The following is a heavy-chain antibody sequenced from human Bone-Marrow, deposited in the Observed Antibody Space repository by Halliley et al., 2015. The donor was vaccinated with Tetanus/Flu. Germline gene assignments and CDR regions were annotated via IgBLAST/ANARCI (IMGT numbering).Heavy chain of an antibody. D-gene: IGHD3-10*01. Sequence: TLSLTCSLSGGSISSSNWWSWVRQPPGKGLEWIGEIHHNGSIKYNPSLKSRVTMSADGSENQFSLRLKSVTAADTAVYYCARHHYYASGRFGTGFDYWGRGILVTVSA. CDR3: ARHHYYASGRFGTGFDY. V-gene: IGHV4-4*02. J-gene: IGHJ4*02. CDR1: GGSISSSNW. CDR2: IHHNGSI.